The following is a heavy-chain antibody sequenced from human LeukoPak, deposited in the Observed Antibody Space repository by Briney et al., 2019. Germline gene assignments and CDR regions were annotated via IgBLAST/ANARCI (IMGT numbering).Heavy chain of an antibody. CDR1: GGSISSNY. V-gene: IGHV4-59*08. CDR2: IYYSGTT. CDR3: ARSYSVSYYAY. J-gene: IGHJ4*02. Sequence: PSETLSLTCTVSGGSISSNYWSWIRQPPGKGLEWNGYIYYSGTTSYNPSLKSRVTISEDTSKNQSSLKLSSVTAEDTAVYYCARSYSVSYYAYWGQGTLVTVSS. D-gene: IGHD1-26*01.